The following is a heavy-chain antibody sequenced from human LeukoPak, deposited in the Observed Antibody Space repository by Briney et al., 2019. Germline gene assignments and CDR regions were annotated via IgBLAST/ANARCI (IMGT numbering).Heavy chain of an antibody. CDR3: AKAHPVVTMVQGVPDY. V-gene: IGHV3-23*01. J-gene: IGHJ4*02. Sequence: GSLRVSSAASGFTFSSYAMSSVRQAPRKGLEWVSAICGSGGSTYYADSVKGRFTISRDNSKNTLYLQMNSLRAEDTAVYYCAKAHPVVTMVQGVPDYWGQGTLVTVSS. CDR1: GFTFSSYA. CDR2: ICGSGGST. D-gene: IGHD3-10*01.